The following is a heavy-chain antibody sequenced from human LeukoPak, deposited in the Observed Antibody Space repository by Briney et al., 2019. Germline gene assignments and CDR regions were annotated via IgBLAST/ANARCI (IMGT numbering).Heavy chain of an antibody. CDR2: ISWNSGSI. Sequence: PGGSLRLSCAASGFTFDDYAMHWVRQAPGKGLEWVSGISWNSGSIGCAASVKGRFTISRDNAKNSLYLQMNSLRAEDTALYYCAKDDSRGRYFDYWGQGTLVTVSS. J-gene: IGHJ4*02. CDR1: GFTFDDYA. D-gene: IGHD3-16*01. V-gene: IGHV3-9*01. CDR3: AKDDSRGRYFDY.